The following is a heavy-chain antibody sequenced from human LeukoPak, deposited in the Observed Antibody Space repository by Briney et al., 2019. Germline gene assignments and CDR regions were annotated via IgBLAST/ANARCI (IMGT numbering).Heavy chain of an antibody. Sequence: PSETLSLTCTVPGGSISSYYWSWIRQPPGKGLEWIGYIYYSGSTNYNPSLKSRVTISVDTSKNQFSLKLSSVTAADTAVYYCARAADGYNLVDFDYWGQGTLVTVSS. J-gene: IGHJ4*02. D-gene: IGHD5-24*01. V-gene: IGHV4-59*01. CDR1: GGSISSYY. CDR2: IYYSGST. CDR3: ARAADGYNLVDFDY.